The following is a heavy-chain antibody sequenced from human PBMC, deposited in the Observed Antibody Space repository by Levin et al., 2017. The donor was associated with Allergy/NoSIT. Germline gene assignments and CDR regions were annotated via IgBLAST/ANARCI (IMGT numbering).Heavy chain of an antibody. J-gene: IGHJ4*02. CDR2: VSYDGGEK. D-gene: IGHD3/OR15-3a*01. Sequence: GESLKISCEASGFTFRSHAMHWVRQAPGKGLEWVAVVSYDGGEKYYADSVKGRFTISRDNSKNMVYLQMDSLRAEDTAIFYCAKDFYSGGAWLRGLYSWGLGTLVIVSS. V-gene: IGHV3-30-3*01. CDR1: GFTFRSHA. CDR3: AKDFYSGGAWLRGLYS.